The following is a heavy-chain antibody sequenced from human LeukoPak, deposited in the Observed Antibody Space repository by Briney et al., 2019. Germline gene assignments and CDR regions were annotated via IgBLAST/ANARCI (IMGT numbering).Heavy chain of an antibody. CDR3: ATSPWLVQGGPPRAPRSFDY. CDR1: GYTLTELS. V-gene: IGHV1-24*01. CDR2: FDPEDGET. Sequence: GASVKVSCKVSGYTLTELSMHWVRQAPGKGLEWMGGFDPEDGETIYAQKFQGRVTMTEDTSTDTAYMELSSLRSEDTAVYYCATSPWLVQGGPPRAPRSFDYWGQGTLVTVSS. D-gene: IGHD6-19*01. J-gene: IGHJ4*02.